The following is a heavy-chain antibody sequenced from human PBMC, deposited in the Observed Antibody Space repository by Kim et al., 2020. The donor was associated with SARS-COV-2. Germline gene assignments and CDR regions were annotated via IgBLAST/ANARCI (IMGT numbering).Heavy chain of an antibody. CDR1: GYTFTVYN. J-gene: IGHJ4*02. Sequence: ASVKVSCKASGYTFTVYNIHWLRQAPGQGLEWMGRINPSGGRTTYAQKFQGRGTMTKDTSASTVYMELSSLRSEDTAVYYCARAPTTIREKGDFDYWGRGTLVTVSS. CDR3: ARAPTTIREKGDFDY. V-gene: IGHV1-46*01. CDR2: INPSGGRT. D-gene: IGHD3-9*01.